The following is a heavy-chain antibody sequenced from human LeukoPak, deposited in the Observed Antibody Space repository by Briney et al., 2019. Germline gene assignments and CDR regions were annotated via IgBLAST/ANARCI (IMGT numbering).Heavy chain of an antibody. J-gene: IGHJ2*01. CDR2: ISSSGSTI. Sequence: QSGGSLRLSCAASGFTFSSYEMNWVRQAPGKGLEWVSYISSSGSTIYYADSVKGRFTISRDNAKNSLYLQMNSLRAEDTAVYYCARDTVDTAMVGDWYFDLWGRGTLVTVSS. V-gene: IGHV3-48*03. D-gene: IGHD5-18*01. CDR3: ARDTVDTAMVGDWYFDL. CDR1: GFTFSSYE.